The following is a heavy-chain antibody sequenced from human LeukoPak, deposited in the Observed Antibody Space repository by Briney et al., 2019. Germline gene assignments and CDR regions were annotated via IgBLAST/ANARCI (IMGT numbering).Heavy chain of an antibody. CDR2: ISGSGGST. J-gene: IGHJ5*02. Sequence: GGSLRLSCAASGFTFSSYAMSWVRQAPGKGLEWVSAISGSGGSTYYADSVKGRFTISRDNSKNTLYLQMNSLRAEDTAVYCCANDVGVYDILPGVDPWGQGTLVTVSS. CDR1: GFTFSSYA. D-gene: IGHD3-9*01. V-gene: IGHV3-23*01. CDR3: ANDVGVYDILPGVDP.